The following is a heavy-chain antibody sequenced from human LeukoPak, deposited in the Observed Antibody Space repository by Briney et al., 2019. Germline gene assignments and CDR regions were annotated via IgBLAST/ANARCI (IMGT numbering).Heavy chain of an antibody. CDR2: ISYDGSNK. D-gene: IGHD3-22*01. Sequence: GRSLRLSCAASGFTFSSYAMHWVRQAPGKGLEWVAVISYDGSNKYYADSVKGRFTISRDNSKNTLYLQMNSLRVEDTAVYYCAKGPDSSGYYSLDYWGQGTLVTVSS. CDR1: GFTFSSYA. CDR3: AKGPDSSGYYSLDY. J-gene: IGHJ4*02. V-gene: IGHV3-30-3*01.